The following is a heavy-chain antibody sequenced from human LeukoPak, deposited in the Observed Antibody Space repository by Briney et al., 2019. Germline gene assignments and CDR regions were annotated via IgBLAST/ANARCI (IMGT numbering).Heavy chain of an antibody. Sequence: GGSLRLSCAASGFTFSSYAMHWARQAPGKGLEYVSAISSNGGSTYYANSVKGRFTISRDNSKNTLYLQMGSLRAEDMAVYYCARVGSGDYVGALDVWGKGTTVTVSS. D-gene: IGHD4-17*01. J-gene: IGHJ6*04. V-gene: IGHV3-64*01. CDR2: ISSNGGST. CDR1: GFTFSSYA. CDR3: ARVGSGDYVGALDV.